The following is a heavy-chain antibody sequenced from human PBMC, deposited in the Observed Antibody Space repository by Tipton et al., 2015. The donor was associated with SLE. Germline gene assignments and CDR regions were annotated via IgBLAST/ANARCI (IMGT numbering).Heavy chain of an antibody. J-gene: IGHJ1*01. CDR1: GGSFSGYY. V-gene: IGHV4-34*01. CDR2: IDHSGST. CDR3: ARGQSLIYYDSGEYFQH. D-gene: IGHD3-22*01. Sequence: GLVKPSETLSLTCAVYGGSFSGYYWSWIRQPPGKGLEWIGEIDHSGSTNYNPSLKSRVTISVDTSKNQFSLKLSSVTAADTAVYYCARGQSLIYYDSGEYFQHWGQGTLVTVSS.